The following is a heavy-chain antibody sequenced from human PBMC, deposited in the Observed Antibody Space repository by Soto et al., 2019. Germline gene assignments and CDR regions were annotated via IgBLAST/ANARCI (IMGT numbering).Heavy chain of an antibody. D-gene: IGHD5-12*01. CDR2: IYYSGST. V-gene: IGHV4-31*03. J-gene: IGHJ4*02. CDR1: GGSISSGGYY. Sequence: SETLSLTCTVSGGSISSGGYYWSWIRQHPGKGLEWIGYIYYSGSTYYNPSLKSRVTISVDTSKNQFSLKLSSVTAADTAVYYCARDQRRGYSGYDTFDYWGQGTLVTVSS. CDR3: ARDQRRGYSGYDTFDY.